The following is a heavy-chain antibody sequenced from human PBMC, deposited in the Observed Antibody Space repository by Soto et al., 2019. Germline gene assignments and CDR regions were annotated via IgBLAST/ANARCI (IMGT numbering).Heavy chain of an antibody. CDR3: ARDFWSGPNWFDP. Sequence: ASVRVSYQPSGYTFTSHGISRVRQAPRQGLEWMGWISAYNRNTNYPQKLQGRVTMTPDTSTRTAYMELRSLRSDDTAVYYCARDFWSGPNWFDPWGQGTLVTVSS. CDR1: GYTFTSHG. V-gene: IGHV1-18*04. CDR2: ISAYNRNT. J-gene: IGHJ5*02. D-gene: IGHD3-3*01.